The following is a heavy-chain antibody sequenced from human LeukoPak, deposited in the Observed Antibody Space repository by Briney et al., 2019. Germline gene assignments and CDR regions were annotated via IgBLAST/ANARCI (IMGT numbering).Heavy chain of an antibody. D-gene: IGHD3-3*01. CDR2: IFYTGRT. V-gene: IGHV4-30-4*01. CDR1: GGSISSGDYY. CDR3: AKGEVTIFGEFIDNYHYYGMDV. Sequence: SQTLSLTCTVSGGSISSGDYYWSWVRQPPGKGLEWIGNIFYTGRTESNPSLRSRLTMSVDMSKNQFSLKLTSVTAADTAVYYCAKGEVTIFGEFIDNYHYYGMDVWGQGTTVTVSS. J-gene: IGHJ6*02.